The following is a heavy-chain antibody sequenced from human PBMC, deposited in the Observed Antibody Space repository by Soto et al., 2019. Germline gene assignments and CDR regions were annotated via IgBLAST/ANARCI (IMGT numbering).Heavy chain of an antibody. CDR2: MNPNNNNT. V-gene: IGHV1-8*01. D-gene: IGHD2-8*01. CDR3: PRGPHPYFNDY. CDR1: GYTFTSYD. J-gene: IGHJ4*02. Sequence: QVQLVQSGAEVKKPGASVKVSCKASGYTFTSYDINWVRQATGQGLEWMGWMNPNNNNTGYAQKFQGRVTMTRNTSISTAYMELRSLGSEDTAVYYCPRGPHPYFNDYWGQGTLVTVSS.